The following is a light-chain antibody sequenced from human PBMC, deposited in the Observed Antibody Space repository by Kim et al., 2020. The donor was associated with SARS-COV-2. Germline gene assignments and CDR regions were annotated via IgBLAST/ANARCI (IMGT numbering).Light chain of an antibody. Sequence: QSALTQPPSASGSTGQSVTISCTGTSSDVGGYNYVSWYQQHPGKAPKLMIYEVSKRPSGVPDRFSGSKSGNTASLTVSGLQAEDEADYYCSSFAGSNSPVFGGGTRLTVL. J-gene: IGLJ2*01. CDR2: EVS. CDR3: SSFAGSNSPV. V-gene: IGLV2-8*01. CDR1: SSDVGGYNY.